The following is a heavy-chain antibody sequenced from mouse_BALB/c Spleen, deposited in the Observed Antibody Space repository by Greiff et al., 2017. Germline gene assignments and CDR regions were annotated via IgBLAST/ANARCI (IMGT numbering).Heavy chain of an antibody. V-gene: IGHV2-9*02. CDR1: GFSLTSYG. J-gene: IGHJ4*01. Sequence: QVQLKESGPGLVAPSQSLSITCTVSGFSLTSYGVHWVRQPPGKGLEWLGVIWAGGSTNYNSALMSRLSNSKDNSKSQVFLKMNSLQTDDTAMYYCASPLLDYYAMDYWGQGTSVTVSS. CDR2: IWAGGST. D-gene: IGHD2-1*01. CDR3: ASPLLDYYAMDY.